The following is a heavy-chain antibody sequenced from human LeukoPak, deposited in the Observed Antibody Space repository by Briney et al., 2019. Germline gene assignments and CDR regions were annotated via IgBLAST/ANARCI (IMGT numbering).Heavy chain of an antibody. CDR3: AKDQSRVGASAPFDY. V-gene: IGHV3-23*01. CDR1: GFTFSSCA. J-gene: IGHJ4*02. Sequence: GGSLRLSCAASGFTFSSCAMTWVRQAPGKGLEWVSSISGSGATTYYADSVKGRFTISRDNSNNTVYLQMNSLRAEDTAVYYCAKDQSRVGASAPFDYWGQGMQVGVSS. CDR2: ISGSGATT. D-gene: IGHD1-26*01.